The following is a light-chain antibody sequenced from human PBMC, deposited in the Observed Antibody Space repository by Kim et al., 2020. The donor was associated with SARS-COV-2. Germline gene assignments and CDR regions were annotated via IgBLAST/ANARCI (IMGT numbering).Light chain of an antibody. CDR3: CSYAGSNTFVI. CDR2: EVS. Sequence: QSFTISCPGTSRGVGKYNLVSWYQQRPGKAPKLIIFEVSKRPSGVSNRFSGSKSGDTASLTISGLQAEDESDYYCCSYAGSNTFVIFGGGTQLTVL. J-gene: IGLJ2*01. CDR1: SRGVGKYNL. V-gene: IGLV2-23*02.